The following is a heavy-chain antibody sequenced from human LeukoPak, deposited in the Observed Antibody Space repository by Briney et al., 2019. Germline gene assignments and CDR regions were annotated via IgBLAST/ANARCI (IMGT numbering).Heavy chain of an antibody. Sequence: ASVKVSCKSSGYTFTGYYMHWVRQAPGQGLEWMGWINPNSGGTNYAQKFQGRVTMTRDTSISTAYMELSRLGSDDTAVYYCARGTADSSGYYISVFDYWGQGTLVTVSS. J-gene: IGHJ4*02. D-gene: IGHD3-22*01. V-gene: IGHV1-2*02. CDR1: GYTFTGYY. CDR2: INPNSGGT. CDR3: ARGTADSSGYYISVFDY.